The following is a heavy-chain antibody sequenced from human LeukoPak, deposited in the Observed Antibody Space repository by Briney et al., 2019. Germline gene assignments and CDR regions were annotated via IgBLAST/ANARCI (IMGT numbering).Heavy chain of an antibody. CDR3: ARDREMATIW. CDR2: IVPIFCTA. V-gene: IGHV1-69*05. D-gene: IGHD5-24*01. CDR1: GGTFSSYA. Sequence: SVKVSCKASGGTFSSYAISWVRQAPGQGLEWMGRIVPIFCTANYAQKFQGRVTITTDESTSTAYMELSSLRSEDTAVYYCARDREMATIWWGQGTLVTVSS. J-gene: IGHJ4*02.